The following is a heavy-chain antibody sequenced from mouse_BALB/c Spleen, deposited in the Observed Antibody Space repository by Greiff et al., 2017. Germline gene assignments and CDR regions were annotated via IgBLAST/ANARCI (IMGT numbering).Heavy chain of an antibody. D-gene: IGHD3-3*01. CDR1: GYTFTSYW. CDR3: ARGTPFAY. CDR2: INPSTGYT. V-gene: IGHV1-7*01. Sequence: QVHVKQSGAELAKPGASVKMSCKASGYTFTSYWMHWVKQRPGQGLEWIGYINPSTGYTEYNQKFKDKATLTADKSSSTAYMQLSSLTSEDSAVYYCARGTPFAYWGQGTLVTVSA. J-gene: IGHJ3*01.